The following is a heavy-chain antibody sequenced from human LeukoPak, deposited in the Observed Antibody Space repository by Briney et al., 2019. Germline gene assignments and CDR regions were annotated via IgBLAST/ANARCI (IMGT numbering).Heavy chain of an antibody. CDR3: ARAGLYSGSCRMFYVDAFDI. V-gene: IGHV1-2*02. Sequence: ASVKVSCKASGYTFTGYYMHWVRQAPGQGLEWMGWINPNSGGTNYAQKFQGRVTMTRDTSISTAYMELSRLRSDDTAVYYCARAGLYSGSCRMFYVDAFDIWGQGTMVTVSS. J-gene: IGHJ3*02. CDR2: INPNSGGT. D-gene: IGHD1-26*01. CDR1: GYTFTGYY.